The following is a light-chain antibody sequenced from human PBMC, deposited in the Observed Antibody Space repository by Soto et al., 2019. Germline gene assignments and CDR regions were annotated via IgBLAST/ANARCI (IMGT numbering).Light chain of an antibody. CDR3: QQFYNTPFT. CDR2: WAS. Sequence: DIVMPQFPDSLAVSLGERATINCKSSQSVLYSSNNKNYLAWYQQNPGQPPKLLIYWASTRESGVPDRFSGSGSGTDFTLTISSLQAEDVAVYYCQQFYNTPFTFGPGTKVDIK. CDR1: QSVLYSSNNKNY. J-gene: IGKJ3*01. V-gene: IGKV4-1*01.